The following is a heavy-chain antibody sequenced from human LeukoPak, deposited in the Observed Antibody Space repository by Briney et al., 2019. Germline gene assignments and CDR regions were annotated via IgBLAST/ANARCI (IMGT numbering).Heavy chain of an antibody. CDR2: IYPGDSDI. J-gene: IGHJ5*02. D-gene: IGHD5-18*01. Sequence: KLGESLQISCKGSGYIFTNYWIGWVRQMPGKGLEWMGIIYPGDSDIRYSPSFQGQVTISADKSISTAYLQWSSLKPSDTAMYYCARGPRYFDPWGQGTLVTVSS. CDR1: GYIFTNYW. V-gene: IGHV5-51*01. CDR3: ARGPRYFDP.